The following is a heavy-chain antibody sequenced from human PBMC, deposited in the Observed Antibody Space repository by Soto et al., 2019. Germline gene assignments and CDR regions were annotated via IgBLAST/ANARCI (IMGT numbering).Heavy chain of an antibody. CDR2: IDPSDSYT. CDR3: ARQRSSPHYYYYGMDV. D-gene: IGHD6-13*01. J-gene: IGHJ6*02. CDR1: GYSFTSYW. Sequence: GESLKISCKGSGYSFTSYWISWVRQMPGKGLEWMGRIDPSDSYTNYSPSFQGHVTISADKSIGTAYLQWSSLKASDTAMYYCARQRSSPHYYYYGMDVWGQGTTVTVSS. V-gene: IGHV5-10-1*01.